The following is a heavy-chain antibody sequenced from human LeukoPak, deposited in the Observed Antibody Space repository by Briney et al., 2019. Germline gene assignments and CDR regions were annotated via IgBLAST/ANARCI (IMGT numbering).Heavy chain of an antibody. CDR1: GFIFSSYA. CDR2: ISYDGSNK. D-gene: IGHD2-15*01. J-gene: IGHJ6*03. V-gene: IGHV3-30*04. Sequence: PGGSLRLSCAASGFIFSSYAMHWVRQAPGKGLEWVAVISYDGSNKYFADSVKGRFTISRDNSKNTLYLQMNSLRAEDTAVYYCARDWGGGRTEPHYYYYYYMDVWGKGTTVTVSS. CDR3: ARDWGGGRTEPHYYYYYYMDV.